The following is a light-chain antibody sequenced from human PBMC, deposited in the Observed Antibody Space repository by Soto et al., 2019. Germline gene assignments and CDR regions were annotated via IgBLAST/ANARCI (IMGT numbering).Light chain of an antibody. V-gene: IGKV1-39*01. CDR1: QSISSY. Sequence: DIQMTQSPSSLSASVGDRVTITCRASQSISSYLNWYQQKPGKAPKLLIYAASSLQSGVPSSFSGSGSGTDFTLTISSLQPEDFATYYCQQSYNTPRTFGQGTKLEIK. CDR3: QQSYNTPRT. J-gene: IGKJ2*01. CDR2: AAS.